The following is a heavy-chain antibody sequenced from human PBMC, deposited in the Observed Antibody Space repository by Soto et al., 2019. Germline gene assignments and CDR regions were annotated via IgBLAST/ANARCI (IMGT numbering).Heavy chain of an antibody. J-gene: IGHJ4*02. CDR2: ISYDGSNK. D-gene: IGHD3-10*01. CDR3: AKALPWSGVGAPDY. CDR1: GFTFSSYG. V-gene: IGHV3-30*18. Sequence: QVQLVESGGGVVQPGRSLRLSCAASGFTFSSYGMHWVRQAPGKGLEWVAVISYDGSNKYYADSVKGRFTISRDNSKNTLYLQMNSLRAEDTAAYYCAKALPWSGVGAPDYWGQGTLVTVSS.